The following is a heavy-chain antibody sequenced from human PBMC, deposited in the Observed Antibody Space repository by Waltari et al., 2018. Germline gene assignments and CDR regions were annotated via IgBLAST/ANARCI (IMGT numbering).Heavy chain of an antibody. CDR3: ARESSGWLYYFDY. Sequence: QVQLQESGPGLVKPSETLSPTSSVSGGTISSYYWSWIRQPPGKGLEWIGYIYYSGSTNYNPSLKSRVTISVDTSKKQFSLKLSSVTAADTAVYYCARESSGWLYYFDYWGQGTLVTVSS. CDR1: GGTISSYY. J-gene: IGHJ4*02. V-gene: IGHV4-59*01. CDR2: IYYSGST. D-gene: IGHD6-19*01.